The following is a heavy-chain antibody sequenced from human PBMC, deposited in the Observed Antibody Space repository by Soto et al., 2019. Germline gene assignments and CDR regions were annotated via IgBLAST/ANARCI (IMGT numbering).Heavy chain of an antibody. CDR2: IYYSGST. CDR1: GGSISSYY. J-gene: IGHJ5*02. CDR3: ARHVDDTPRRYWFDP. D-gene: IGHD3-9*01. Sequence: SETLSLTCTVSGGSISSYYWSWIRQPPGKGLEWIGYIYYSGSTNYNPSLKSRVTISVDTSKNQFSLKLSSVTAADTAVYYCARHVDDTPRRYWFDPWGQGTLVTVSS. V-gene: IGHV4-59*08.